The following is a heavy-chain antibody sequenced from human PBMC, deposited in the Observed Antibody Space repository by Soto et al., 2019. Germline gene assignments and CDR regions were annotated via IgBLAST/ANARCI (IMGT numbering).Heavy chain of an antibody. J-gene: IGHJ6*02. CDR3: ARHPSYYYDYMDV. V-gene: IGHV5-51*01. Sequence: GXXLKIASECSVYSFTSYWIGWVRQMPGKGLEWMGIIYPGDSDTRYSPSFQGQVTISADKSISTAYLQWSSLKASDTAMYYCARHPSYYYDYMDVWGQGTTVTVYS. D-gene: IGHD3-22*01. CDR2: IYPGDSDT. CDR1: VYSFTSYW.